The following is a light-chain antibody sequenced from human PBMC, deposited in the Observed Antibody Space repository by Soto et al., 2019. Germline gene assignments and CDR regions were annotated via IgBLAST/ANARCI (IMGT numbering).Light chain of an antibody. Sequence: QSVLTPPASVTGTTGQSITISCTGTSGDVGSYNRVSWFQKHPAKAPKLIIYEVTDRPSGVSNRFSGSKSGNTASLTMSGLQAEDEAEYYCSSYTNINTRACVFGTGTKVTVL. V-gene: IGLV2-14*01. CDR3: SSYTNINTRACV. CDR1: SGDVGSYNR. J-gene: IGLJ1*01. CDR2: EVT.